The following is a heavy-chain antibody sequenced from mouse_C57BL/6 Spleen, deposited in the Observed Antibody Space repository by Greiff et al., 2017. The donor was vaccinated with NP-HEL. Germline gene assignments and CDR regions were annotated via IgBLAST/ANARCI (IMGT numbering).Heavy chain of an antibody. CDR3: EKDSNYEYFDV. Sequence: VQLQQPGAELVKPGASVKLSCKASGYTFTSYWMHWVKQRPGQGLEWIGMIHPNSGSTNYNEKFKSKATLTVDKSSSTAYMQLSSLTSEDSAVYYCEKDSNYEYFDVWGTGTTVTVSS. D-gene: IGHD2-5*01. V-gene: IGHV1-64*01. CDR1: GYTFTSYW. J-gene: IGHJ1*03. CDR2: IHPNSGST.